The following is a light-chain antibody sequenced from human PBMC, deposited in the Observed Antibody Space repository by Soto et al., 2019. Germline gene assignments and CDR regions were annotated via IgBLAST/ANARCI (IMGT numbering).Light chain of an antibody. CDR1: QSVSNF. J-gene: IGKJ3*01. CDR3: QQLNNYPS. V-gene: IGKV3-11*01. Sequence: EIVLTQSPATLSLSPGERAILSCRASQSVSNFLAWYQQKPGQAPRLLIFDVSTRATGVPPRFSGSGSGTDFTLTIIGLEPEDFATYYCQQLNNYPSFGPGTKVDIK. CDR2: DVS.